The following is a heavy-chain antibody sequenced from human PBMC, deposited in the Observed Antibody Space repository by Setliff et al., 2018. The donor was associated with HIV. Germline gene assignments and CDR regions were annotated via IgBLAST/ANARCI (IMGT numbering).Heavy chain of an antibody. D-gene: IGHD6-13*01. J-gene: IGHJ3*01. Sequence: PGESLKISCQASGYSFTNFWIVWVRQMPGKGLEWMGIIYAGDSGIRYSPSFQGQVTISADKSITTAYLEIHNLKASDTATYYCARRDGRSMNAFQIWGPGTMVTVSS. CDR2: IYAGDSGI. V-gene: IGHV5-51*01. CDR1: GYSFTNFW. CDR3: ARRDGRSMNAFQI.